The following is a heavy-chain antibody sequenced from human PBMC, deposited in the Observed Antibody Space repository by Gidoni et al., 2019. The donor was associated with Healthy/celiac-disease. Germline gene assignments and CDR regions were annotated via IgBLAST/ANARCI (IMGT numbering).Heavy chain of an antibody. J-gene: IGHJ5*02. CDR1: GFTFSSYG. V-gene: IGHV3-33*01. Sequence: QVQLVESGGGVVQPGRSLRLSCAASGFTFSSYGMHWVRQAPGKGLEWVAVIWYDGSNKYYADSVKGRFTSSRDNSKNTLYLQMNSLRAEDTAVYYCARGVAGLGWFDPWGQGTLVTVSS. CDR2: IWYDGSNK. CDR3: ARGVAGLGWFDP. D-gene: IGHD6-19*01.